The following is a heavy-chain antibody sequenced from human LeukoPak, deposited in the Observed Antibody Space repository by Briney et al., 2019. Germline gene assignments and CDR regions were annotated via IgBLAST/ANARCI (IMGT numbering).Heavy chain of an antibody. Sequence: PGGSLRLSCAASGFTFSSYGMSWVRQAPGKGLEGVSAISGRGGSTYYADSVKGRFTISRDNSKNTLYLQMNSLRAEDTAVYYCARDRFYYDSSALSGWYFDLWGRGTLVTVSS. CDR3: ARDRFYYDSSALSGWYFDL. D-gene: IGHD3-22*01. CDR1: GFTFSSYG. V-gene: IGHV3-23*01. J-gene: IGHJ2*01. CDR2: ISGRGGST.